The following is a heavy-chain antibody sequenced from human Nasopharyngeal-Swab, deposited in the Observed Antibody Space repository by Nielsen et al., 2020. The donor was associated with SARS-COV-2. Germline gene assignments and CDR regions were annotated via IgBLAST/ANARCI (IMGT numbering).Heavy chain of an antibody. Sequence: GESLKISCAASGFIFSDYSMNWVRQAPGKGLEWVSHISSSSSTIYYADSVKGRFTISRDNSKYTLYLQLNGLRVEDTAAYYCARRLPYYGMDVWGQGTTVTVSS. D-gene: IGHD4-11*01. J-gene: IGHJ6*02. CDR2: ISSSSSTI. CDR1: GFIFSDYS. CDR3: ARRLPYYGMDV. V-gene: IGHV3-48*01.